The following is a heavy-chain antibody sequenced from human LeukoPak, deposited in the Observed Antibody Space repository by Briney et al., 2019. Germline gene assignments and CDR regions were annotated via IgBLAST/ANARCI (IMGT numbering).Heavy chain of an antibody. J-gene: IGHJ3*02. CDR1: GFTFSSYW. CDR3: ARLDIVVVPAALDAFDI. CDR2: IKQDGSEK. V-gene: IGHV3-7*01. D-gene: IGHD2-2*03. Sequence: PGGSLRLSCAASGFTFSSYWMSWVRQAPGKGLEWVANIKQDGSEKYYVDSVKGRFTISRDNAKNSLCLQMNSLRAEDTAVYYCARLDIVVVPAALDAFDIWGQGTMVTVSS.